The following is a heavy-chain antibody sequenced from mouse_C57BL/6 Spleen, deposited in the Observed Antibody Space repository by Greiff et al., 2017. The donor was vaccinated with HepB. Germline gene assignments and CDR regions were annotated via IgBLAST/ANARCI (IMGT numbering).Heavy chain of an antibody. J-gene: IGHJ3*01. CDR2: IHPNSGST. CDR3: ARHSLYYGSGFAY. Sequence: VQLQQPGAELVKPGASVKLSCKASGYTFTSYWMHWVKQRPGQGLEWIGMIHPNSGSTNYNEKFKSKATLTVDKSSSTAYMQLSSLTSEDSAVYYCARHSLYYGSGFAYWGQGTLVTVSA. CDR1: GYTFTSYW. V-gene: IGHV1-64*01. D-gene: IGHD1-1*01.